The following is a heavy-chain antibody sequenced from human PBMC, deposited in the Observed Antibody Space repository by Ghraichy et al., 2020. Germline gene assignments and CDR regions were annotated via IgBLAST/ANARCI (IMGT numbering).Heavy chain of an antibody. CDR3: ARDWTKGVVSADWFDP. D-gene: IGHD3/OR15-3a*01. V-gene: IGHV4-61*02. Sequence: SQNLSLTCTVSGGSISSGSHYWSWIRQPAGKGLEWIGRIYTSGSTNYNPSLKSRVIISVDTSKNQFSLKLSSVTAADTAVYYCARDWTKGVVSADWFDPWGQGTLVTVSA. CDR2: IYTSGST. CDR1: GGSISSGSHY. J-gene: IGHJ5*02.